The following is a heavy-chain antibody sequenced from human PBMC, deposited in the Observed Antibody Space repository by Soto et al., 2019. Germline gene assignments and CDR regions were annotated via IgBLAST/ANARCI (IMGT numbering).Heavy chain of an antibody. CDR1: GGSISSGDYY. J-gene: IGHJ4*02. CDR2: IYYSGST. Sequence: ASETLSLTCTVSGGSISSGDYYWSWIRQPPAKGLEWIGYIYYSGSTYYSPSLKSRVTISVDTSKNQFSLKLSSVSAADTAVYYCAREGHYYDSSGYPTYYFDYWGQGTLVTVSS. CDR3: AREGHYYDSSGYPTYYFDY. V-gene: IGHV4-30-4*01. D-gene: IGHD3-22*01.